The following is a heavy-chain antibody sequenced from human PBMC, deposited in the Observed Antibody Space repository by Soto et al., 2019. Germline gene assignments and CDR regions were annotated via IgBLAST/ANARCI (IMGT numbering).Heavy chain of an antibody. CDR2: IYHSGST. J-gene: IGHJ2*01. CDR1: SGSISTNNW. D-gene: IGHD2-2*01. CDR3: ATGGSYCSTTGCLSWYLDL. V-gene: IGHV4-4*02. Sequence: QVQLQESGPGLVEPSGTLSLTCAVSSGSISTNNWWSWVRQPPGKGLEWIGEIYHSGSTNYNPSLKSRVSSSVAKSRNQFSRKRNSVTAADTAVYYCATGGSYCSTTGCLSWYLDLWGRGPLVSVSS.